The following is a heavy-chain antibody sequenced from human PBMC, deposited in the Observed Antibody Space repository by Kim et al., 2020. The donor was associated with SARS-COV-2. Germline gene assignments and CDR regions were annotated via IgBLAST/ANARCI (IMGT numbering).Heavy chain of an antibody. CDR3: ATLGVDTAMVIVFEPYYYYGMDV. J-gene: IGHJ6*02. CDR1: GGTFSSYT. CDR2: IIPILGIA. Sequence: SVKVSCKASGGTFSSYTISWVRQAPGQGLEWMGRIIPILGIANYAQKFQGRVTITADKSTRTAYMELSSLRSEDTAVYYCATLGVDTAMVIVFEPYYYYGMDVWGQGTTVTVSS. V-gene: IGHV1-69*02. D-gene: IGHD5-18*01.